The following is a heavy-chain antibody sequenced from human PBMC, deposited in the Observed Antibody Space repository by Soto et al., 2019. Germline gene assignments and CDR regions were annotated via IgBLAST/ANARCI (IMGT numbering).Heavy chain of an antibody. Sequence: PSETLSLTCTVSGGSISSSSYYWGWIRQPPGKGLEWIGSIYYSGSTYYNPSLKSRVTISVDTSKNQFSLKLSSVTAADTAVYYCARRYGDYLFDYWGQGTLVTVS. J-gene: IGHJ4*02. CDR3: ARRYGDYLFDY. V-gene: IGHV4-39*01. CDR2: IYYSGST. CDR1: GGSISSSSYY. D-gene: IGHD4-17*01.